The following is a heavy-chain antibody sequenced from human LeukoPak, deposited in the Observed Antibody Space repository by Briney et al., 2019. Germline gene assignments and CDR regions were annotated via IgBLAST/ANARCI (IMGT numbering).Heavy chain of an antibody. CDR1: GYTFTNYA. CDR3: ARPANLYYASDAFDL. D-gene: IGHD2-8*01. V-gene: IGHV1-3*02. CDR2: SNPGSGYT. Sequence: GASVKVSCKASGYTFTNYAMHWVRQAPGQRLEWMEWSNPGSGYTKYSEDFQGRVIITRDTTANTASMELRSLRSDDTAVYYCARPANLYYASDAFDLWGQGTMVTVSS. J-gene: IGHJ3*01.